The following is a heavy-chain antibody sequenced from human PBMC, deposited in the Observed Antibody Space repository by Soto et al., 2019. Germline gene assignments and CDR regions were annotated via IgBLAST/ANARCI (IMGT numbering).Heavy chain of an antibody. Sequence: QVQLQESGPGLVKPSQTLSLTCTVSGGSISSGGYYWSSIRQHPGKGLEWIGYIYYSGSTYYNPSLKSRVTISVDTSKNQFSLKLSSVTAADTAVYYCARDFTDSSGPTLGMGVWGQGTTVTVSS. V-gene: IGHV4-31*03. CDR3: ARDFTDSSGPTLGMGV. J-gene: IGHJ6*02. CDR1: GGSISSGGYY. CDR2: IYYSGST. D-gene: IGHD6-19*01.